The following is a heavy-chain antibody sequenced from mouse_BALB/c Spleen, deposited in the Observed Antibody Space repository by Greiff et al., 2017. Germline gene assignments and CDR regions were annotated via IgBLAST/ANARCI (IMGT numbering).Heavy chain of an antibody. CDR1: GFSLTSYG. D-gene: IGHD1-2*01. CDR2: IWAGGST. V-gene: IGHV2-9*02. CDR3: ARVRDGRYYFDY. J-gene: IGHJ2*01. Sequence: VHLVESGPGLVAPSQSLSITCTVSGFSLTSYGVHWVRQPPGKGLEWLGVIWAGGSTNYNSALMSRLSISKDNSKSQVFLKMNSLQTDDTAMYYCARVRDGRYYFDYWGQGTTLTVSS.